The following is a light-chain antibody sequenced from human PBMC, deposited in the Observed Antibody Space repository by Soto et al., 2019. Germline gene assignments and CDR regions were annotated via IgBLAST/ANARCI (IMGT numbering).Light chain of an antibody. Sequence: DIKLTQSPSTLSAAVGDSVTITCRASQNIRNLLAWYQQKPGKAPKPLIFDASTSKTGVPSRFGGSGSGAEFNFTITGLQPDYFASYFCQQYYNYSTFGQGTRLEIK. V-gene: IGKV1-5*01. CDR1: QNIRNL. CDR3: QQYYNYST. J-gene: IGKJ5*01. CDR2: DAS.